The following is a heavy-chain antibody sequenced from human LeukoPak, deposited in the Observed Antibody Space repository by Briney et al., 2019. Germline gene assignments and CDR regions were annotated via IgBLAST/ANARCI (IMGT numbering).Heavy chain of an antibody. V-gene: IGHV3-7*03. J-gene: IGHJ4*02. CDR2: INEDGSTK. CDR3: ARDYWRSIEY. Sequence: GGSLRLSCAASGFTFSNYWMSWVRQAPRKGLEWAAIINEDGSTKYYVDSLKGRFVISRDNAKNSLYLQMSGLRADDTAVYYCARDYWRSIEYWGQGALVTVSS. CDR1: GFTFSNYW. D-gene: IGHD2-2*01.